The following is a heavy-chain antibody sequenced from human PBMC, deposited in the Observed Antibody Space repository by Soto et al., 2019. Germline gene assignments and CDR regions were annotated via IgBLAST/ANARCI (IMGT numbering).Heavy chain of an antibody. CDR1: GGTFSSYT. V-gene: IGHV1-69*02. CDR3: ARVHSNYYYYYGMDV. Sequence: ASVKVSCKASGGTFSSYTISWVQQASGQGLEWMGRIIPILGIANYTQKFQGRVTITADKSTGTAYMELSSLRSEDTAVYYCARVHSNYYYYYGMDVWGQGTTVTVSS. J-gene: IGHJ6*02. CDR2: IIPILGIA. D-gene: IGHD4-4*01.